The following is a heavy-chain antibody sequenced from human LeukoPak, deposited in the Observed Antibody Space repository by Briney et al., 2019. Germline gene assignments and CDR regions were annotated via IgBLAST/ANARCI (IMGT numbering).Heavy chain of an antibody. CDR1: GGSISNYY. Sequence: PSETLSLTCTVSGGSISNYYWSWIRQPPGKRLESIGYIHYSGGTDYNPSLKSRVTMSVDTSKNQFSLKLSSVTAADTAVYYCARGYYYDSSGYSDMDVWGKGTTVTVSS. CDR2: IHYSGGT. D-gene: IGHD3-22*01. CDR3: ARGYYYDSSGYSDMDV. J-gene: IGHJ6*03. V-gene: IGHV4-59*12.